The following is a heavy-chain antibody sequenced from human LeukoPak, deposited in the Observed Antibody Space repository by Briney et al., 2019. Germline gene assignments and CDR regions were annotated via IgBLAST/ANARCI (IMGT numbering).Heavy chain of an antibody. CDR1: GFTFSIYG. CDR2: TSADGSTK. Sequence: GGSLRLSCAASGFTFSIYGMHWVRQAPGKGLEWVAVTSADGSTKHYADSVRGRFTISRDNSKNTLYLQMDSLRVEDTAVYDCEKTISGTYYECPDYWGQGTLVTVSS. V-gene: IGHV3-30*18. CDR3: EKTISGTYYECPDY. J-gene: IGHJ4*02. D-gene: IGHD1-26*01.